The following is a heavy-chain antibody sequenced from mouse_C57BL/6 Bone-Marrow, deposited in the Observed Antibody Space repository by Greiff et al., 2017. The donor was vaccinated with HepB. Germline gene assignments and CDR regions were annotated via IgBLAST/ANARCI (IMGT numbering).Heavy chain of an antibody. V-gene: IGHV1-82*01. CDR1: GYAFSSSW. CDR3: ATVPAMDY. D-gene: IGHD1-1*01. Sequence: QVQLQQPGPELVKPGASVKISCKASGYAFSSSWMNWVKQRPGKGLEWIGRIYPGDGDTNYNGKFKGKATLTADKSSSTAYMQLSSLTSEDSAVYFCATVPAMDYWGQGTSVTVSS. J-gene: IGHJ4*01. CDR2: IYPGDGDT.